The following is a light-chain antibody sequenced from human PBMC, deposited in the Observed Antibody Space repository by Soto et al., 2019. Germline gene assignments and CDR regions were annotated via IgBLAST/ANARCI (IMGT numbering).Light chain of an antibody. CDR1: QSVNSNY. Sequence: EIVLTQPPGTLSLSPGERATLSCRASQSVNSNYLAWYQQKLGQAPRLLIYGVSSRATVIPDRFSGSGSGTDFTLSISRLEPEDFAVYYCQQYGSSPWTFGQGTKVDIK. CDR2: GVS. J-gene: IGKJ1*01. CDR3: QQYGSSPWT. V-gene: IGKV3-20*01.